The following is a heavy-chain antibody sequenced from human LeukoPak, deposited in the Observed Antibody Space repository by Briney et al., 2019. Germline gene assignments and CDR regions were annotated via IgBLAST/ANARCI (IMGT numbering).Heavy chain of an antibody. V-gene: IGHV3-30*03. CDR3: ARDWINIHIYFGELHHYYYRGMDV. Sequence: GGSLRLSCAASRFTFSSYGMHWVRQAPGKGLEWVAVVSYDGGNKCYAESVKGRFTISRDNSKNTLYLQMNSLRAEDTAVYYCARDWINIHIYFGELHHYYYRGMDVWGQGTTVTVSS. J-gene: IGHJ6*02. CDR1: RFTFSSYG. CDR2: VSYDGGNK. D-gene: IGHD1-26*01.